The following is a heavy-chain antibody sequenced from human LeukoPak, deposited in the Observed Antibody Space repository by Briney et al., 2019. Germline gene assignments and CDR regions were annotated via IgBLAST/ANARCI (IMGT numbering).Heavy chain of an antibody. Sequence: ASVKVSGKASGYTFTSYGISWVRQAPGQGLEWMGWISAYNGKTNHAQNFQGRVTMTTDTSTSTAYMELRSLRSDDTAVYYCARDGKQQLGFDYWGQGTLVTVFS. J-gene: IGHJ4*02. V-gene: IGHV1-18*01. CDR3: ARDGKQQLGFDY. CDR2: ISAYNGKT. CDR1: GYTFTSYG. D-gene: IGHD6-13*01.